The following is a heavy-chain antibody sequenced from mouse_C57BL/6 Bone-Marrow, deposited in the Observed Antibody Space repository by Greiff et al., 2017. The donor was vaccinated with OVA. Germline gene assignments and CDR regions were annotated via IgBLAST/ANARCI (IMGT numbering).Heavy chain of an antibody. CDR2: ISSGGSYT. V-gene: IGHV5-6*01. D-gene: IGHD3-3*01. Sequence: EVKLVESGGDLVKPGGSLKLSCAASGFTFSSYGMSWVRQTPDKRLEWVATISSGGSYTYYPDSVKGRFTISRDNAKYTLYLQMSSLKSEDTAMYYCAKGLWGTSAYWGQGTLVTVSA. CDR3: AKGLWGTSAY. J-gene: IGHJ3*01. CDR1: GFTFSSYG.